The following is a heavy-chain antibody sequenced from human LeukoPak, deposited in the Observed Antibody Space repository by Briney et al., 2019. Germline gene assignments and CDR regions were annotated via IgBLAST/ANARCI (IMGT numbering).Heavy chain of an antibody. Sequence: SETLSLTCTVSGGSISSGSYYWSWIRQPAGKGLEWIGRIYTSGSTNYNPSLKSRVTISVDTSKNQFSLKLSSVTAADTAVYYRARGGYCRSRRYWFGPRGQGTLVTVSS. V-gene: IGHV4-61*02. CDR2: IYTSGST. CDR3: ARGGYCRSRRYWFGP. J-gene: IGHJ5*02. D-gene: IGHD2-15*01. CDR1: GGSISSGSYY.